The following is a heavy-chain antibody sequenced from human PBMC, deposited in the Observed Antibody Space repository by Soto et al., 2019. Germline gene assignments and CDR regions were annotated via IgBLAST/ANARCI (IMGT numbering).Heavy chain of an antibody. J-gene: IGHJ4*02. CDR3: ARGTVVTHFDY. D-gene: IGHD2-15*01. Sequence: QVQLVQSGAEEKKPGASVKVSCKASGYTFTSYAMHWVRQAPGQRLEWMGWINAGNGNTKYSQKFQGRVAITRDTSASTAYMELSSLRSEDTAVYYCARGTVVTHFDYWGQGTLVTVSS. V-gene: IGHV1-3*05. CDR1: GYTFTSYA. CDR2: INAGNGNT.